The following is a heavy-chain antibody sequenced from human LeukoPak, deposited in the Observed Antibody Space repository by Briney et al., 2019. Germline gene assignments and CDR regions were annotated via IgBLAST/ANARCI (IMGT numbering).Heavy chain of an antibody. V-gene: IGHV3-30-3*01. J-gene: IGHJ4*02. CDR3: ARPGAPDYDFWSGNDY. CDR1: GFTFSSYA. Sequence: GGSLRLSCAASGFTFSSYAMHWVRQAPGKGLEWVAVISYDGSNKYYADSVKGRLTISRDNSKNTLYLQMNSLRAEDTAVYYCARPGAPDYDFWSGNDYWGQGTLVTVSS. D-gene: IGHD3-3*01. CDR2: ISYDGSNK.